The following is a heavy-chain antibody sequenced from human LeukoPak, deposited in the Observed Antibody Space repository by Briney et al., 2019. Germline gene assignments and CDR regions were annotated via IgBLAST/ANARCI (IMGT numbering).Heavy chain of an antibody. J-gene: IGHJ1*01. D-gene: IGHD6-6*01. Sequence: SETLSLTCTVSGGSVSSGSYYWSRIRQPPGKGLEWIGYIYYSGSTNYNPSLKSRVTISVDTSKNQFSLKLSSVTAADTAVYYCARGGAARPHFQNWGQGTLVTVSS. CDR2: IYYSGST. V-gene: IGHV4-61*01. CDR3: ARGGAARPHFQN. CDR1: GGSVSSGSYY.